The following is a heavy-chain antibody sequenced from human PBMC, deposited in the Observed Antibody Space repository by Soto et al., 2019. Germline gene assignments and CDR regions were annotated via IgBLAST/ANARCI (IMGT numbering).Heavy chain of an antibody. Sequence: EVQLVESGGGLVQPGGSLRLSCVASGFTGSNNYMTWVRQAPGKGLEWVSNMYSGGRTYYTDSVKGRFTISTDSSTNTLYLQMDNVSAEDPAVYYCARDPGVNWAWGKGTTVTVSS. J-gene: IGHJ6*04. CDR3: ARDPGVNWA. CDR2: MYSGGRT. CDR1: GFTGSNNY. D-gene: IGHD2-8*01. V-gene: IGHV3-66*01.